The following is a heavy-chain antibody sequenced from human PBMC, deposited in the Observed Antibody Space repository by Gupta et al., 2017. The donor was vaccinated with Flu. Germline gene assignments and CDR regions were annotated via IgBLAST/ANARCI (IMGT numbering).Heavy chain of an antibody. CDR1: FTFNHYW. CDR3: ARDRGWNSFDY. D-gene: IGHD3-10*01. CDR2: IEQVGGEK. V-gene: IGHV3-7*01. Sequence: FTFNHYWMTWVRHAPGKGLEWVANIEQVGGEKYYIDSVKGRFTISRDNTKNSLYLHMNSLNIEDTAVYYCARDRGWNSFDYWGQGTLVTVSS. J-gene: IGHJ4*02.